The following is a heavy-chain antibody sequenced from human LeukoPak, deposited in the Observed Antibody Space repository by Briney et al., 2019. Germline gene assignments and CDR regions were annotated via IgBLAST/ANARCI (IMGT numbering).Heavy chain of an antibody. V-gene: IGHV1-2*02. J-gene: IGHJ3*02. CDR1: GYTFTGYY. CDR2: INPNSGDT. Sequence: GASVKVSCKASGYTFTGYYMHWVRQAPGQGLEWMGWINPNSGDTNYAQKFQGRVAMTRDPSISTAYMELRWLTSDDTAVYYCAREDPAKATAFDIWGQGTMVTVSS. CDR3: AREDPAKATAFDI. D-gene: IGHD5-18*01.